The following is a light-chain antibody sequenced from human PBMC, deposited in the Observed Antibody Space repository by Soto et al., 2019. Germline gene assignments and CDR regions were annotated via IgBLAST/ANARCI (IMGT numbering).Light chain of an antibody. J-gene: IGKJ3*01. V-gene: IGKV3-20*01. CDR3: QQYGYSPFT. CDR2: AAS. CDR1: QSVISTY. Sequence: VLTQSPGTVCLSAGERASLSCGASQSVISTYLAYFQQKPGHAPRLLIFAASSRATGIPDRISSSASATDSPPTISRLAPEYVAVYYCQQYGYSPFTFGPGTKVDIK.